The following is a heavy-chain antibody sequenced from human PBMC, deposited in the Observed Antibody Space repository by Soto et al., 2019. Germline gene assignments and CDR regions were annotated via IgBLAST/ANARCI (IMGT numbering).Heavy chain of an antibody. CDR2: IKPDGNET. CDR3: ANGGASSLPFKY. V-gene: IGHV3-7*03. Sequence: EVQLVESGGGLVQPGGSLRLSCVASGFTFGNYWMSWVRQAPGKGPEWVANIKPDGNETSYVVSVRGRFTISRDNAKNSLYLQMNSLRPDDTAVYYCANGGASSLPFKYWGQGTLVTVSS. CDR1: GFTFGNYW. D-gene: IGHD6-6*01. J-gene: IGHJ4*02.